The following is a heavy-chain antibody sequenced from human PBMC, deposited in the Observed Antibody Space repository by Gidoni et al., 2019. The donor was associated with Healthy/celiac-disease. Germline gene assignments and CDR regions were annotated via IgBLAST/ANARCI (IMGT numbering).Heavy chain of an antibody. CDR2: ISSSSSTI. CDR1: GFTFSSYS. CDR3: ARDRGGAVAAASAFDI. Sequence: EVQLVESGGGLVQPGGSLRLSCAASGFTFSSYSLTWVRQAPGKGLEWVSYISSSSSTIYYADSVKGRFTISRDNAKNSLYLQMNSLRAEDTAVYYCARDRGGAVAAASAFDIWGQGTMVTVSS. D-gene: IGHD6-19*01. V-gene: IGHV3-48*01. J-gene: IGHJ3*02.